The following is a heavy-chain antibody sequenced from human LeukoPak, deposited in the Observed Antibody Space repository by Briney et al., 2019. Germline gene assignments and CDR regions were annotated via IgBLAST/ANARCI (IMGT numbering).Heavy chain of an antibody. D-gene: IGHD3/OR15-3a*01. CDR3: ARDGFLDRQNWFDP. Sequence: SVKVSCKASGGTFSSYAISWVRQAPGQGLEWMGRIIPIFGIANYAQKFQGRVTITADKSTSTAYMELSSLRSEATAVYYCARDGFLDRQNWFDPWGQGTLVTVSS. V-gene: IGHV1-69*04. CDR1: GGTFSSYA. CDR2: IIPIFGIA. J-gene: IGHJ5*02.